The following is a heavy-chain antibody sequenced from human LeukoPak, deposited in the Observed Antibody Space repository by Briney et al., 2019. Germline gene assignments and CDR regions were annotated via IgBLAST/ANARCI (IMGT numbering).Heavy chain of an antibody. CDR3: ARPGYCSSTSCLPYDFDY. CDR1: GGSFSGYY. V-gene: IGHV4-34*01. CDR2: INHSGST. J-gene: IGHJ4*02. D-gene: IGHD2-2*01. Sequence: PSETLSLTCAVYGGSFSGYYWSWIRQPPGKGLEWIGEINHSGSTNYNPSLKSRVTISVDTSKNQFSLKLSSVTAADTAVYYCARPGYCSSTSCLPYDFDYWGQGTLVTVSS.